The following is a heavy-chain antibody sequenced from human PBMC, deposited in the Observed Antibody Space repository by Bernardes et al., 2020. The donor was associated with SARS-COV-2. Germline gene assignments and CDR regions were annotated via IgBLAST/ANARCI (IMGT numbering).Heavy chain of an antibody. J-gene: IGHJ6*02. CDR2: IKQDGSEK. D-gene: IGHD6-19*01. CDR1: GFTFSSYW. CDR3: ARDWSSGWLYYYGMDV. V-gene: IGHV3-7*01. Sequence: GGSLRLSCAASGFTFSSYWMSWVRQAPGKGLEWVANIKQDGSEKYYVDSVKGRFTISRDNAKNSLYLQMNSLRAEDTAVYYCARDWSSGWLYYYGMDVWGQGTTVTVSS.